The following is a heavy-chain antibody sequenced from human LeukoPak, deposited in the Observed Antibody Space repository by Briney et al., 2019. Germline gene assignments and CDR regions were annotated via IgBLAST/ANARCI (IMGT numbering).Heavy chain of an antibody. V-gene: IGHV4-61*01. CDR3: ARVAWLQLPPYFDY. Sequence: SETLSLTCTVSGVSVSSGSYYWSWIRQPPGKGREWVGYIYYSASTNYNPSLKSRVTISVDTSKNHFSLKLSPATAADTALYYCARVAWLQLPPYFDYWGQGTLVTVSS. J-gene: IGHJ4*02. CDR1: GVSVSSGSYY. D-gene: IGHD5-24*01. CDR2: IYYSAST.